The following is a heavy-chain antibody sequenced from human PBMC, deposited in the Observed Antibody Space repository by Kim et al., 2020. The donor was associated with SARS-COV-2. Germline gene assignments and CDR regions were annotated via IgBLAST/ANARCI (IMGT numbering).Heavy chain of an antibody. Sequence: GGSLRLSCGASGFTFNTYAMRWVRQAPGKGLEWVSVILYDVSITYYADSVKGQFTVSRDRSNNTLYLQMRCLRPEDTALNFCAKSSTFFWFSWGMGPFD. CDR2: ILYDVSIT. V-gene: IGHV3-30*18. D-gene: IGHD2-2*01. J-gene: IGHJ3*01. CDR1: GFTFNTYA. CDR3: AKSSTFFWFSWGMGPFD.